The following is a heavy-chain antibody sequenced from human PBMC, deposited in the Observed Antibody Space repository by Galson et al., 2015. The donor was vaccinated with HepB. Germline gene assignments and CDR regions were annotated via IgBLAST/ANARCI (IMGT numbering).Heavy chain of an antibody. CDR3: AKDWDGVVLMGLMGN. D-gene: IGHD2-8*01. CDR1: GFTFSSYG. V-gene: IGHV3-30*18. Sequence: SLRLSCAASGFTFSSYGMHWVRQAPGKGLEWVAVISHDGSNNYYADSVKGRFTISRDNFKNTLYLQMNSLRAEDTAVYYCAKDWDGVVLMGLMGNWGQGTLVTVSS. J-gene: IGHJ4*02. CDR2: ISHDGSNN.